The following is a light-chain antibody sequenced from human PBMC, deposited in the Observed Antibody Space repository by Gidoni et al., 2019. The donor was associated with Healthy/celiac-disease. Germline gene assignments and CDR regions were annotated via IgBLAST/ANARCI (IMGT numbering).Light chain of an antibody. CDR1: QSVSSSY. J-gene: IGKJ3*01. Sequence: EIVLTQSPGTLSLSPGERATLSCRASQSVSSSYLAWYQQKPGQAPRLLISGASRRATSIPDSFSGSGSGTDFTLTISRLEPEDFAVHYCQQYGSSPRFTFGPGTKVNIK. CDR2: GAS. V-gene: IGKV3-20*01. CDR3: QQYGSSPRFT.